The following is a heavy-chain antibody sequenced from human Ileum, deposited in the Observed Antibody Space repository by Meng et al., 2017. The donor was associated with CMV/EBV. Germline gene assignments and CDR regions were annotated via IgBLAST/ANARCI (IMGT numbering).Heavy chain of an antibody. CDR3: TRAFRDDGARRTNWFDP. D-gene: IGHD5-24*01. Sequence: ASVKVSCKASGYTFTSYDINWVRQAAGQGLEWMGWMNPNSGNTSYAQKFQGRVTMTRKTSITTAYMELSSLRADDTTIYYCTRAFRDDGARRTNWFDPWGQGTLVTVSS. J-gene: IGHJ5*02. CDR2: MNPNSGNT. V-gene: IGHV1-8*01. CDR1: GYTFTSYD.